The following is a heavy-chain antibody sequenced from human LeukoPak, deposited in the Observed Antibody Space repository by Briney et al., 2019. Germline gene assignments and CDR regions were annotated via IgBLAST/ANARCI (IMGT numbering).Heavy chain of an antibody. D-gene: IGHD4-17*01. CDR2: MNPNSGNT. V-gene: IGHV1-8*02. Sequence: ASVKVSCKASGYTFTGYYMHWVRQATGQGLEWMGWMNPNSGNTGYAQKFQGRVTMTRNTSISTAYMELSSLRSEDTAVYYCARENYGDYGFDYWGQGTLVTVSS. CDR1: GYTFTGYY. CDR3: ARENYGDYGFDY. J-gene: IGHJ4*02.